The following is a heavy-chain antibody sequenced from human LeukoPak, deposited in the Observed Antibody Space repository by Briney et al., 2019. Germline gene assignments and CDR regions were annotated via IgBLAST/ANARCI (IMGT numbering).Heavy chain of an antibody. D-gene: IGHD3-10*01. CDR3: ARVITMVDAFDI. J-gene: IGHJ3*02. Sequence: SETLSLTCTVSGGSISSYYWSWIRQPPGKGLEWIGYIYYSGSTNYNPSLKSRVTISVDTSKNQFSLKLSSVTAADTAVYYCARVITMVDAFDIWGQGTKVTVSS. V-gene: IGHV4-59*01. CDR2: IYYSGST. CDR1: GGSISSYY.